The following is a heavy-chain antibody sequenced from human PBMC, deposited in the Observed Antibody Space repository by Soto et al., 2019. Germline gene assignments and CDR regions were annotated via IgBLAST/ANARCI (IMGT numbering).Heavy chain of an antibody. CDR1: GYTFSNYG. V-gene: IGHV1-18*01. Sequence: QVHLVQSGGEVKKPGASVKVSCRASGYTFSNYGISWVRQAPGQGLEWMGWISDYNGNTFYGKKFQGRVTMTTDTSTRTAFMELSSLRSDDTAVYYCSREGFYSGSGTYSPPRYYGMDVWGQGTTVTVSS. J-gene: IGHJ6*02. CDR3: SREGFYSGSGTYSPPRYYGMDV. CDR2: ISDYNGNT. D-gene: IGHD3-10*01.